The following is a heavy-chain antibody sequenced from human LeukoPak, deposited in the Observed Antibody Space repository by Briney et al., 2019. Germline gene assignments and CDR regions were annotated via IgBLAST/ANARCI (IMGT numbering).Heavy chain of an antibody. V-gene: IGHV3-11*04. CDR2: ISSSGSTI. J-gene: IGHJ3*02. D-gene: IGHD3-16*01. Sequence: GGSLRLSCAASGFTFSDYYMSWIRQAPGKGLEWVSYISSSGSTIYYADSVKGRFTISRDNAKNSLYLQMNSLRAEGTAVYYCARDISVYAFDIWGQGTMVTVSS. CDR1: GFTFSDYY. CDR3: ARDISVYAFDI.